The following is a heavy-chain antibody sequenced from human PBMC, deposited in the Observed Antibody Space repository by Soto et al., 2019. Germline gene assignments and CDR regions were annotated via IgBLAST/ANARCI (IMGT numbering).Heavy chain of an antibody. Sequence: TGGSLRLSCAASGFTFSHYGMHWVRQAPGKGLEWVAAIQSDASKKYYADSVKGRFAISRDSSTDTVYLQMNTLRAEDTALYYCARDDCGRPSCLACWGQGTLVTVSS. D-gene: IGHD2-2*01. CDR2: IQSDASKK. CDR1: GFTFSHYG. CDR3: ARDDCGRPSCLAC. J-gene: IGHJ4*02. V-gene: IGHV3-33*01.